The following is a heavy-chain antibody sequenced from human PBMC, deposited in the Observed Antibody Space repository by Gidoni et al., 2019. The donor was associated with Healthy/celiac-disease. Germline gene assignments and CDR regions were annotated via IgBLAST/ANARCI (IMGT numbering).Heavy chain of an antibody. V-gene: IGHV3-11*05. J-gene: IGHJ3*02. CDR3: ARGGGNIVVDSAEAFDI. Sequence: QVQLVESGGGLVKPGGSLRLSCAASGFTFSDYYMSWIRQAPGKGLEWVSDISSSSSYTNYADSVKGRFTISRDNAKNSLYLQMNSLRAEDTAVYYCARGGGNIVVDSAEAFDIWGQGTMVTVSS. CDR2: ISSSSSYT. D-gene: IGHD2-15*01. CDR1: GFTFSDYY.